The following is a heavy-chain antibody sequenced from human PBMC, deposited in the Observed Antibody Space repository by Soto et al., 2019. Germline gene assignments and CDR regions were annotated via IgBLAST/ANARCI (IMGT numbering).Heavy chain of an antibody. V-gene: IGHV5-51*01. D-gene: IGHD3-10*01. CDR1: GYSFTSYW. CDR2: IYPGASDT. Sequence: PGESLKISCKGSGYSFTSYWIGWVRQMPGKGLEWMGIIYPGASDTRYSPSFQGQVTISADKSISTAYLQWSSLKASDTAMYYCARQEGDYGSGTLMGMDVWGQGTTVTVSS. J-gene: IGHJ6*02. CDR3: ARQEGDYGSGTLMGMDV.